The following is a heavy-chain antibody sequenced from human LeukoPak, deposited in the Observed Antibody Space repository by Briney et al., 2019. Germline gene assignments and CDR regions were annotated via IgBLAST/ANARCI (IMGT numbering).Heavy chain of an antibody. D-gene: IGHD3-10*01. CDR2: MKKDGSET. J-gene: IGHJ4*02. Sequence: GGSLRLSCVVSGFTFSSYSMIWVRQAPGKGLQWVANMKKDGSETNYVDSVKGRFTISRDNAKNSQYLQMNSLRAEGTAVYYCGRHRSGSGTYFIDYWGQGTLVSVSS. V-gene: IGHV3-7*01. CDR1: GFTFSSYS. CDR3: GRHRSGSGTYFIDY.